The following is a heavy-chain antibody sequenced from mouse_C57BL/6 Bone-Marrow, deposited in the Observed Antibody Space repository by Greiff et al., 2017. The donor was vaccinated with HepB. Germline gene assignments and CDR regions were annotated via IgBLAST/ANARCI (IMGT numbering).Heavy chain of an antibody. CDR3: ARGYDLAY. D-gene: IGHD2-3*01. CDR1: GFTFSDYG. CDR2: ISNLACSI. J-gene: IGHJ3*01. Sequence: EVKLMESGGGLVQPGGPLKLSCAASGFTFSDYGMAWVRQAPRKGPEWVAFISNLACSIYYADTVTGRFPISRENAKNTLYLEMSSLRSEDTAMYYCARGYDLAYWGQGTLVTVSA. V-gene: IGHV5-15*01.